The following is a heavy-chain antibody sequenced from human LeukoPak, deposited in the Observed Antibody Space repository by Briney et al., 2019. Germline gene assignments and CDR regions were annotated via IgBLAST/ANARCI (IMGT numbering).Heavy chain of an antibody. Sequence: GGSLRLSCAASGFAFSSYSMHWVRQAPGKGLEWVSYISRSSSTIYYADSVKGRFTISRDNAKNSLYLQMNSLRVGDTAMYYCARDKDYSFDYWGQGTLVTVSS. CDR2: ISRSSSTI. CDR1: GFAFSSYS. CDR3: ARDKDYSFDY. J-gene: IGHJ4*02. V-gene: IGHV3-48*01. D-gene: IGHD4/OR15-4a*01.